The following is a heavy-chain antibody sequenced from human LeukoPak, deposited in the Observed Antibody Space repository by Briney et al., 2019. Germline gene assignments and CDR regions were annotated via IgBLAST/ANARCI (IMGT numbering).Heavy chain of an antibody. CDR3: ARGDYYGSGSWLFDY. V-gene: IGHV3-23*01. Sequence: GGSLRLSCAASGFTFGGYAMSWVRQAPGKGLEWVSAISTSGGTTWCADSVKGRFTISRDNSKSTLYLQMNSLRAEDTAVYYCARGDYYGSGSWLFDYWGQGTLVTVSS. CDR1: GFTFGGYA. D-gene: IGHD3-10*01. J-gene: IGHJ4*02. CDR2: ISTSGGTT.